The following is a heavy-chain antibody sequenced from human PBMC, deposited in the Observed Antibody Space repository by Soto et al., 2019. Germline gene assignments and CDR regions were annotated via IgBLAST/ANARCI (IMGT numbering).Heavy chain of an antibody. Sequence: QVQLVESGGGVVQPGRSLRLSCAASGFPFSSYAMHWVRQAPGKGLEWVAVISYDGRNKYYADSVKGRFTISRDNSMDTLSVQMDSLRAEDTAVYYCARGGSTSGWYFLRIDYWGQGTLVTVSS. CDR3: ARGGSTSGWYFLRIDY. CDR1: GFPFSSYA. J-gene: IGHJ4*02. V-gene: IGHV3-30*04. D-gene: IGHD6-19*01. CDR2: ISYDGRNK.